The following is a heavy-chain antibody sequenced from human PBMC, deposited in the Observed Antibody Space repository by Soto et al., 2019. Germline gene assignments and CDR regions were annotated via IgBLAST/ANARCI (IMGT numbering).Heavy chain of an antibody. CDR2: IHYSGST. Sequence: SDYYWRCIRKKQGKGLEWIGSIHYSGSTYQNPSLKSPVTISLDTSKNQFSLKLSSVTAADTAVYYCAREYDSSGYYGWFDPWGQGTLVTVSS. CDR1: SDYY. CDR3: AREYDSSGYYGWFDP. V-gene: IGHV4-39*01. D-gene: IGHD3-22*01. J-gene: IGHJ5*02.